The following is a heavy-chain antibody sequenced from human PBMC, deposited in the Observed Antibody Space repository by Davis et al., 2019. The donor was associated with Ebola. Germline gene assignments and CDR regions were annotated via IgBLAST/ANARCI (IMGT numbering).Heavy chain of an antibody. CDR1: GFTFSSYG. V-gene: IGHV3-33*01. Sequence: GGSLRLSCAASGFTFSSYGMHWVRQAPGKGLEWVAVIWYDGSNKYYADSVKGRFTISRDNSKNTLYLQMNSRRAEDTAVYYCARASGYSSSWLDYWGQGTLVTVSS. CDR2: IWYDGSNK. D-gene: IGHD6-13*01. J-gene: IGHJ4*02. CDR3: ARASGYSSSWLDY.